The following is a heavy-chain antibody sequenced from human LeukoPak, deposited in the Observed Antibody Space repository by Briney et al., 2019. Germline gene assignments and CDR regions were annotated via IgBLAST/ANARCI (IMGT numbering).Heavy chain of an antibody. CDR2: IYPGDSDT. CDR1: GYMFSNYW. Sequence: GESLKISCEGSGYMFSNYWIGWVRQMPGKNLEGMGIIYPGDSDTTYSPSFQGQLTISADTSINTAYVQWTSLKASDPAMYYCASTDPRHDRFDLWGPGTKVTVSS. J-gene: IGHJ3*01. D-gene: IGHD3-16*01. V-gene: IGHV5-51*01. CDR3: ASTDPRHDRFDL.